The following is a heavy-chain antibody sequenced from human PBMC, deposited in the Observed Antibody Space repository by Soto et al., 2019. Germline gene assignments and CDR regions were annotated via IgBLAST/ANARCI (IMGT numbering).Heavy chain of an antibody. D-gene: IGHD6-19*01. CDR1: GFTFSSYA. V-gene: IGHV3-23*01. J-gene: IGHJ4*02. CDR3: ARLLAVAGLEIGY. Sequence: EVQLLESGGGLVQPGGSLRLSCAASGFTFSSYAMSWVRQAPGKGLEWVSAISGSGGSTYYADSVKGRFTISRDNSKNTLYLQMNSLRAEDTAVYYCARLLAVAGLEIGYWGQGTLVTVSS. CDR2: ISGSGGST.